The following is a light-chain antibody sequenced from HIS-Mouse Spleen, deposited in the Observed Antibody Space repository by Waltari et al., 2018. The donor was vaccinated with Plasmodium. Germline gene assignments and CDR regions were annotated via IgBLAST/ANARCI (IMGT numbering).Light chain of an antibody. V-gene: IGKV1-9*01. CDR3: QQLNSYPQT. J-gene: IGKJ2*01. Sequence: DIQLTQSPSFLSASVGDRVTITCRASQGISSYLAWYQQKPGKAPKLLIYAASTLQSWVPSRFSGSGSGTEFTLTISSLQPEDFATYYCQQLNSYPQTFGQGTKLEIK. CDR2: AAS. CDR1: QGISSY.